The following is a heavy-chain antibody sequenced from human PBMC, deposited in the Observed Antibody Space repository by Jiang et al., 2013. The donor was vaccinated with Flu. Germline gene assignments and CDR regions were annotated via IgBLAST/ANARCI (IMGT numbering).Heavy chain of an antibody. CDR2: ISSNGGST. CDR3: ARDFRSPFLHLSSSSGSGYFDY. CDR1: GFTFSSYA. D-gene: IGHD6-6*01. Sequence: LVHGLGVPSRLSCSASGFTFSSYAMHWVRQAPGKGLEYVSAISSNGGSTYYADSVKGRFTISRDNSKNTLYLQMSSLRSDDTAVYYCARDFRSPFLHLSSSSGSGYFDYWGQGTLVTVSS. V-gene: IGHV3-64D*06. J-gene: IGHJ4*02.